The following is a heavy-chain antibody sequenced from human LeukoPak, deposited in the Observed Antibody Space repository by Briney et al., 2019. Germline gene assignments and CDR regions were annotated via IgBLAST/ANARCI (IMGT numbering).Heavy chain of an antibody. CDR2: IYTSGST. Sequence: SETLSLTCTVSGGSISSGIYYWSWIRQPAGKGLEWIGRIYTSGSTNYNPSLKSRVTISVDTSKNQFSLKLSSVTAADTAVYYCARAPLYYYYLDVWGKGTTVTVSS. V-gene: IGHV4-61*02. CDR3: ARAPLYYYYLDV. J-gene: IGHJ6*03. CDR1: GGSISSGIYY.